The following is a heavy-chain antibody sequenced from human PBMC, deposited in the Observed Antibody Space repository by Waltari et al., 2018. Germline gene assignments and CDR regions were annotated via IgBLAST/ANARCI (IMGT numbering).Heavy chain of an antibody. CDR2: INHDGSEK. D-gene: IGHD3-9*01. CDR1: GFTFSRYW. CDR3: ANFEDPASD. Sequence: EVQFVESGGDLVQPGGSLRLSCVVSGFTFSRYWMSWVRQAPGKGLECMATINHDGSEKYYVDSVKGRFAISRDNADNSMFLQMSSLRVDDTAVYYCANFEDPASDWGQGTLVTVSS. J-gene: IGHJ4*02. V-gene: IGHV3-7*01.